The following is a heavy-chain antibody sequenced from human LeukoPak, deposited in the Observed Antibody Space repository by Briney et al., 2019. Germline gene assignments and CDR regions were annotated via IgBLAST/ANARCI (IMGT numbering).Heavy chain of an antibody. V-gene: IGHV4-34*01. CDR1: GGSISGYY. J-gene: IGHJ4*02. CDR3: ARSSSWYHRFVY. D-gene: IGHD6-13*01. Sequence: SETLSLTCTVSGGSISGYYWSWIRQTPGKGLEWIGEINHSGSTNYNPSLKSRVTISVDTSKNQFSLKLSSVTAADTAVYYCARSSSWYHRFVYWGQGTLVTVSS. CDR2: INHSGST.